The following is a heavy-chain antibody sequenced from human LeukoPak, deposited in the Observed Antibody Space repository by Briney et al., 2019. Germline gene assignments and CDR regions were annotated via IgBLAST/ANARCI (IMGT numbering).Heavy chain of an antibody. CDR1: GFTFSSHS. V-gene: IGHV3-7*01. D-gene: IGHD5/OR15-5a*01. CDR3: ARLLHYERSVYRPVDC. J-gene: IGHJ4*02. CDR2: VKEDGSEG. Sequence: GGSLRLSCAASGFTFSSHSMSWVRQAPGKGLEWVANVKEDGSEGNYVDSVKGRFTISRDNAVKSLYLQMNSLRAEDTAVYFCARLLHYERSVYRPVDCWGQGTLVAVSS.